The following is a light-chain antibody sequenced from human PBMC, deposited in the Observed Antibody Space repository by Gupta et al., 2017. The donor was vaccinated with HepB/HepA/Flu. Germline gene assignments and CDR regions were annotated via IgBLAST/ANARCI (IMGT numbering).Light chain of an antibody. J-gene: IGLJ2*01. CDR3: QAWDSSTVV. CDR2: QDS. V-gene: IGLV3-1*01. CDR1: KLGDKY. Sequence: SYELTQPPSVSVSPGQPASITCSGDKLGDKYACWYQQKPGQSPVLVIYQDSKRPSGIPERFSGSNSGNTATLTISGTQAMDEADYYCQAWDSSTVVFGGGIKLTVL.